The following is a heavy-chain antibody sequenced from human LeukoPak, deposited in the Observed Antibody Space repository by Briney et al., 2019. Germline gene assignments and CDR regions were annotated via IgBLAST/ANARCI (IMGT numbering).Heavy chain of an antibody. J-gene: IGHJ5*02. CDR2: ISYDGSNK. CDR3: ARDGTAKAAAPPPPEFDP. CDR1: GFTFSSYA. D-gene: IGHD6-13*01. Sequence: GGSLRLSCAASGFTFSSYAMHWVRQAPGKGLEWVAVISYDGSNKYYADSVKGRFTISRDNSKNTLYLQMNSLRAEDTAVYYCARDGTAKAAAPPPPEFDPWGQGTLVTVSS. V-gene: IGHV3-30*04.